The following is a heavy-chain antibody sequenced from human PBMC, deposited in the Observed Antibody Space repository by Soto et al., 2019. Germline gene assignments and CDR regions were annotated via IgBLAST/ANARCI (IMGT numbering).Heavy chain of an antibody. Sequence: QVQLQESGPGLVKPSATLSLTCAVSGVSISNDNWWSGVRQPPGMGLEWIGEVYRSGSTNYNPSLNSRYTISVDNSKNHFALDLSAVTAAETAVYYRVFNVWYSINHWGQGTLVPVSP. CDR1: GVSISNDNW. CDR2: VYRSGST. CDR3: VFNVWYSINH. J-gene: IGHJ5*02. D-gene: IGHD6-13*01. V-gene: IGHV4-4*02.